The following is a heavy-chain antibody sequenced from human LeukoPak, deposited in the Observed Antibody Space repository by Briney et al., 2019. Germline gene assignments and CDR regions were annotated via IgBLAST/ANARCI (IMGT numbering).Heavy chain of an antibody. CDR2: IYETGST. J-gene: IGHJ3*01. CDR1: GGSFSGYY. V-gene: IGHV4-34*01. Sequence: TSETLSLTCAVYGGSFSGYYWGWIRQPPGRGLEWIGNIYETGSTNYNPSLKSRVTISVDTSKNQFSLKLSSVTAADTAVYYCVRPDDNSFDFWGQGTMVTVSS. CDR3: VRPDDNSFDF. D-gene: IGHD3-9*01.